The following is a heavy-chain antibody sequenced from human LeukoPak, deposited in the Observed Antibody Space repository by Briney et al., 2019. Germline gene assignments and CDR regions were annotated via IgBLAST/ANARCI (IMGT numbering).Heavy chain of an antibody. CDR3: ARGHGPPTDCTNGVCYTRGYFDY. Sequence: ASVKVSCKASGYTFTSYDINWVRQATGQGLEWMGWMNPNRGNTGYAQKFQGRVTMTRNTSISTAYMELSSLRSEDTAVYYCARGHGPPTDCTNGVCYTRGYFDYWGQGTLVTVSS. D-gene: IGHD2-8*01. V-gene: IGHV1-8*01. J-gene: IGHJ4*02. CDR2: MNPNRGNT. CDR1: GYTFTSYD.